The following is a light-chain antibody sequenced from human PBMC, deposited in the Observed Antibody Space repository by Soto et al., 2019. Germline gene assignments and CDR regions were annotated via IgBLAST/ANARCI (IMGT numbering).Light chain of an antibody. V-gene: IGLV2-8*01. CDR2: EVS. Sequence: QSALTQPPSASGSPGHSVTISCTGTSSDVGAYNYVSWYQQHPGKAPKLMIYEVSKRPSGVPDRFSGSKSGNTASLTVSGLQAEDEADYYCSSYAGSNNWSVLGTGTKLTVL. CDR1: SSDVGAYNY. J-gene: IGLJ1*01. CDR3: SSYAGSNNWSV.